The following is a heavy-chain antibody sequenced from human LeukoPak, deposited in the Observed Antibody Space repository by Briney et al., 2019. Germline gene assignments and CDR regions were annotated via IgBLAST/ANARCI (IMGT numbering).Heavy chain of an antibody. CDR3: ARGTVVTPFDY. CDR1: GGSIRSYY. J-gene: IGHJ4*02. D-gene: IGHD4-23*01. CDR2: IYYSGST. V-gene: IGHV4-59*01. Sequence: SETLSLTCTVSGGSIRSYYWSWIRQPPGKGMEWIGYIYYSGSTNYNPSLKSRVTISVDTSKNQFSLKLSSVTAADTAVYYCARGTVVTPFDYWGQGTLVTVSS.